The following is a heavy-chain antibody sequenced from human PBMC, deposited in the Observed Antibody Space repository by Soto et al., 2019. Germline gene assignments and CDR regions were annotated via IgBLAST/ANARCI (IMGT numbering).Heavy chain of an antibody. CDR3: ARVKECSSTSCYARDAFDI. J-gene: IGHJ3*02. Sequence: GGSLRLSCAASGFTFSDHYMSWIRQAPRKGLEWVSYISSGGSAIYYADSVKGRFTISRDNAKNSLYLQMNSLRAEDTAVYYCARVKECSSTSCYARDAFDIWGQGTMVTVSS. CDR1: GFTFSDHY. V-gene: IGHV3-11*01. CDR2: ISSGGSAI. D-gene: IGHD2-2*01.